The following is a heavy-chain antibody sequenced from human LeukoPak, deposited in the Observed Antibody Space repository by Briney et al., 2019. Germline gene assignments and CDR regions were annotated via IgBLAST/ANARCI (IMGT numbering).Heavy chain of an antibody. J-gene: IGHJ3*02. D-gene: IGHD3-10*01. Sequence: ASVKVSCKASGYTFTSYDINWVRQATGQGLEWMGWMNPNSGNTGYAQKFQGRVTITRNTSISTAYMELSSLRSEDTAVYYCARGATYYYGSGSYYSARLAFDIWGQGTMVTVSS. CDR1: GYTFTSYD. CDR3: ARGATYYYGSGSYYSARLAFDI. CDR2: MNPNSGNT. V-gene: IGHV1-8*03.